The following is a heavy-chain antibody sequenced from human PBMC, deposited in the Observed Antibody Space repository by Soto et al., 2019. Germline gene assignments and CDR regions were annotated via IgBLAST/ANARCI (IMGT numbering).Heavy chain of an antibody. D-gene: IGHD1-26*01. CDR1: GGSISSGGYY. CDR3: AIAATTTRGTNWFDP. J-gene: IGHJ5*02. V-gene: IGHV4-31*03. CDR2: IYYSGST. Sequence: TLSLTCTVSGGSISSGGYYWSWIRQHPGKGLEWIGYIYYSGSTNYNPSLKSRVTISVDTSKNQFSLKLSSVTAADTAVYYCAIAATTTRGTNWFDPWGQGTLVTVSS.